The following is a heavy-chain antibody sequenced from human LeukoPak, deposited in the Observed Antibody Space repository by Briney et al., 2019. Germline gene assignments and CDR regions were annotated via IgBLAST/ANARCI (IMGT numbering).Heavy chain of an antibody. D-gene: IGHD2-2*01. CDR2: IYHTGST. Sequence: PSETLSLTCTVSGGSISSYYWSWIRQPPGKGLEWIGYIYHTGSTSYNPSLESRVSMSVDMSKNQFSLKLTSVTAADTAVYYCATYCSSTTCYVDAFDFWGQGTMLTVSS. CDR3: ATYCSSTTCYVDAFDF. J-gene: IGHJ3*01. CDR1: GGSISSYY. V-gene: IGHV4-59*04.